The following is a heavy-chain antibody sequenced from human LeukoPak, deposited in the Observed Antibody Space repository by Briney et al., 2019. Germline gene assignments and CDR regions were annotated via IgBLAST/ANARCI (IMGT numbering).Heavy chain of an antibody. V-gene: IGHV1-2*02. J-gene: IGHJ4*02. Sequence: ASVRVSCKASGYTFTGYYMHWVRQAPGQGLEWMGWVNPNSGGTNFAQKFQGRVTMTRDTSISTAYMELSRLRSDDTAVYFCARDREYRSSSYPLDYWGQGTLVTVSS. CDR2: VNPNSGGT. CDR1: GYTFTGYY. D-gene: IGHD6-6*01. CDR3: ARDREYRSSSYPLDY.